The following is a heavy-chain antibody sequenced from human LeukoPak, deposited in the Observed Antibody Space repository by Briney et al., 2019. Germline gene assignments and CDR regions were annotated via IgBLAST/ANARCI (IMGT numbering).Heavy chain of an antibody. CDR3: ARRYRGWSKYYFDY. Sequence: PSETLSPTCAVYGGSFSGYYWSWIRQPPGKGLEWIWEINHSGSTNYNPSLKRRVTISVDTSKNQFSLKLSSVTAADTAVYYCARRYRGWSKYYFDYWGQGTLVTVSS. CDR2: INHSGST. J-gene: IGHJ4*02. D-gene: IGHD5-12*01. V-gene: IGHV4-34*01. CDR1: GGSFSGYY.